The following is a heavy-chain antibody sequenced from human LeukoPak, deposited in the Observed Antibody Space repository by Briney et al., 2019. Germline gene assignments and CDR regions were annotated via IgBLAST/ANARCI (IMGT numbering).Heavy chain of an antibody. CDR3: ARDPLKRAFDI. J-gene: IGHJ3*02. V-gene: IGHV3-21*01. Sequence: PGGSLRLSCAASGFTFSSYSMNWVRLAPGKGLEWVSSISSTSSYIYYADSVKGRFTISRDNAKNSLYLQMNSLRAEDTAVYYCARDPLKRAFDIWGQGTMVTVSS. CDR2: ISSTSSYI. CDR1: GFTFSSYS.